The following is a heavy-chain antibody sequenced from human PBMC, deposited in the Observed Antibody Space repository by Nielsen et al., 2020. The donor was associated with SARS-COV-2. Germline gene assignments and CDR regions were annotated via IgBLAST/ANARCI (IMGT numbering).Heavy chain of an antibody. CDR3: AKDPSDGYSSSWYFDY. Sequence: SLKISCAASGFTFDDHAMHWVRQASGKGLEWVSGISWNSGSIAYADSVKGRFTISRDNAKSSLYLQMNSLRAEDTALYYCAKDPSDGYSSSWYFDYWGQGTLVTVSS. V-gene: IGHV3-9*01. D-gene: IGHD6-13*01. J-gene: IGHJ4*02. CDR1: GFTFDDHA. CDR2: ISWNSGSI.